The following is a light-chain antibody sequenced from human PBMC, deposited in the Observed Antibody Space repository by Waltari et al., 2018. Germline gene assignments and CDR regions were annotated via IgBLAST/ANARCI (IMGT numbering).Light chain of an antibody. V-gene: IGKV3-20*01. CDR3: QQYGSSPLT. J-gene: IGKJ4*01. CDR1: QSVGNY. CDR2: ATS. Sequence: EIVLRQSPGTSALAPGKRATVSCRAGQSVGNYLAWYQQKSGQAPRLLIYATSSRATGIPDRFSGRGSGTDFTLTISRLEPEDFAVYYCQQYGSSPLTFGGGTKVEIK.